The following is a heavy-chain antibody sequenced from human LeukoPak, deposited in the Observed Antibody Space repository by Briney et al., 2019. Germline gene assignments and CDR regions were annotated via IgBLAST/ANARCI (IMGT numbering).Heavy chain of an antibody. J-gene: IGHJ4*02. CDR1: GFTFSDYY. CDR2: ISSSGSTI. D-gene: IGHD3-16*01. CDR3: ARESFQEYYFDY. V-gene: IGHV3-11*04. Sequence: GRSLRLSCAASGFTFSDYYMSWIRQAPGKGLEWVSYISSSGSTIYYADSVKGRFTISRDNAKNSLYLQMNSLRAEDTAVCYCARESFQEYYFDYWGQGTLVTVSS.